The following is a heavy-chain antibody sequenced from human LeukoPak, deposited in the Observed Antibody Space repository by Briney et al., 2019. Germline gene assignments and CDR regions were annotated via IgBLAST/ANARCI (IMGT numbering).Heavy chain of an antibody. D-gene: IGHD4-17*01. CDR1: GLSVSSTY. CDR3: VGEGKY. CDR2: IYSGGGT. Sequence: PGGSLRLSCAASGLSVSSTYMTWVRQAPGKGLEWVSVIYSGGGTNYADSLKGRFSISRDISKNSLYLQMNSLRAEDTAVYYCVGEGKYWGQGTLVTVSS. V-gene: IGHV3-53*01. J-gene: IGHJ4*02.